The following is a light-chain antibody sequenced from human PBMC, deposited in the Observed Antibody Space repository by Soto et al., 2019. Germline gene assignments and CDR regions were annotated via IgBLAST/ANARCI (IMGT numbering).Light chain of an antibody. J-gene: IGLJ3*02. CDR2: EAT. CDR3: CSFAGSNSWV. V-gene: IGLV2-23*01. CDR1: SGDVGTYDL. Sequence: QSALTQPASVSGSPGQSITISCTGTSGDVGTYDLVSWYRHHPGAAPKLMIYEATRRPSGISNRFSGSKSGNTASLTISGLQAEDEAAYYCCSFAGSNSWVFGGGTKLTVL.